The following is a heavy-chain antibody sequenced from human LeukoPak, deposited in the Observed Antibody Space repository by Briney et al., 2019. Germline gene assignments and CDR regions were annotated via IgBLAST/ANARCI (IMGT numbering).Heavy chain of an antibody. D-gene: IGHD1-14*01. CDR3: ARSPHHTDNY. J-gene: IGHJ4*02. CDR1: GFIVSSNY. Sequence: PGGSLRLSCAASGFIVSSNYMSWVRQAPGKGLEWVSVIYSGGSTYYADSVKGRFTISRDNSKNTLYLQMNSLRAEDTAVYYCARSPHHTDNYWGQGTLVTVSS. CDR2: IYSGGST. V-gene: IGHV3-53*01.